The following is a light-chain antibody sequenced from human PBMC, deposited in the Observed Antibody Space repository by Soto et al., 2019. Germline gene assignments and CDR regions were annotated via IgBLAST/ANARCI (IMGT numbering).Light chain of an antibody. V-gene: IGKV1-8*01. Sequence: AIRMTQSPSSLSASTGDRVTITCRASQGISSYLAWYQQKPGKAPKLLIHAASTLQSGVPSRFSGSGSGTDFTLTISCLQSEDFATYYCQQYYTYPLTFGQGTKVDIK. J-gene: IGKJ1*01. CDR2: AAS. CDR3: QQYYTYPLT. CDR1: QGISSY.